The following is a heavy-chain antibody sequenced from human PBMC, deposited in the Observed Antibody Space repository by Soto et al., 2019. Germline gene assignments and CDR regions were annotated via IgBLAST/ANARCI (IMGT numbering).Heavy chain of an antibody. V-gene: IGHV4-59*01. J-gene: IGHJ5*02. CDR3: ARLVTGEAAGTFWFDP. CDR2: MYYTGDT. CDR1: GGPIHGYY. Sequence: PSETLSLTCTVSGGPIHGYYWTWSRQAPGRELEWIGYMYYTGDTNYNPSLKSRVSISIDKSKNLFSLNLTSVTAADTAIYYCARLVTGEAAGTFWFDPWGQGTQVTVSS. D-gene: IGHD1-1*01.